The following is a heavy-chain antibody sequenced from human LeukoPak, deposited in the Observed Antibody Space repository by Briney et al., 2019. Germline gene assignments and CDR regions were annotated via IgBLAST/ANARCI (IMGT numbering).Heavy chain of an antibody. D-gene: IGHD3-22*01. CDR1: GFTFDSYG. CDR3: AKDPRTALLVVSPFDY. V-gene: IGHV3-23*01. Sequence: GGTLRLSCAASGFTFDSYGMSWVRQAPGKGLEWVSAISGSGGSTYYADSVKGRFTISRDNSKNTLYLQMNSLRAEDTAVYYCAKDPRTALLVVSPFDYWGQGTLVTVSS. J-gene: IGHJ4*02. CDR2: ISGSGGST.